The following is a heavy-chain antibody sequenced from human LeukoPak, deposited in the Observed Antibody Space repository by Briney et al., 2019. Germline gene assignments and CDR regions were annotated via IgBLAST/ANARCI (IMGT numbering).Heavy chain of an antibody. J-gene: IGHJ3*02. Sequence: SETLSLTCTVSGVSISSSSYYWGWIRQPPGKGLEWIGSIYYSGSTYYNPSLKSRVTISVDTSKNQFSLKLSSVTAADTAVYYCARDKLAFDIWGQGTMVTVSS. CDR1: GVSISSSSYY. V-gene: IGHV4-39*07. CDR3: ARDKLAFDI. CDR2: IYYSGST.